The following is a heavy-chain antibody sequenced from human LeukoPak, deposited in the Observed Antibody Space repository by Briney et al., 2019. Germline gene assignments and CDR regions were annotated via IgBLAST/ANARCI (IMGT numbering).Heavy chain of an antibody. CDR3: ARSTLYCSSTNCYAGEYYFDY. V-gene: IGHV3-7*01. D-gene: IGHD2-2*01. J-gene: IGHJ4*02. Sequence: GGSLRLSCAASGFTFSSYAMSWVRQAPGKGLEWVANIKQDGSEIYYVDSVKGRFTISRDNAKSSLYLQMNSLRAEDTAVYYCARSTLYCSSTNCYAGEYYFDYWGQATLVTVSS. CDR1: GFTFSSYA. CDR2: IKQDGSEI.